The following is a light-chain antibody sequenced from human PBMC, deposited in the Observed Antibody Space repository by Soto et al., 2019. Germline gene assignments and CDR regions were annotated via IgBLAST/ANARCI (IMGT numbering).Light chain of an antibody. Sequence: EIVMTQSPATLSVSPGERATLSCRASQSVSSDLAWYQHKPGQAPSLLIYGASTRATGIPVRFSGSGSGTEFTLTISSLQSEDFAVYYCQQYNNWPPFTFGQGTKLEIK. V-gene: IGKV3-15*01. CDR2: GAS. J-gene: IGKJ2*01. CDR3: QQYNNWPPFT. CDR1: QSVSSD.